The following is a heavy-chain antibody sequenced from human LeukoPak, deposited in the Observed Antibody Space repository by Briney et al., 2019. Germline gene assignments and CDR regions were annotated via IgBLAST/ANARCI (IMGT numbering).Heavy chain of an antibody. CDR3: ARAYSSSWYFNWFDP. D-gene: IGHD6-13*01. CDR1: GYSISSGYY. J-gene: IGHJ5*02. CDR2: IYHSGST. Sequence: SETLSLTCTVSGYSISSGYYWGWLRPPPGRGLEWIGTIYHSGSTYYNPSLKSRVTISVDTSKNQFSLKLSSVTAADTAVYFCARAYSSSWYFNWFDPWGQGTQVTVSS. V-gene: IGHV4-38-2*02.